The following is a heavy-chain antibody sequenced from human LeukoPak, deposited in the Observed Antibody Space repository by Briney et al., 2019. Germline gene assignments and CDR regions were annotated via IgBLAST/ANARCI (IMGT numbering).Heavy chain of an antibody. V-gene: IGHV1-2*02. Sequence: ASVKVSCKASGYTSTGYYMHWVRQAPGQGLEWMGWINPNSGGTNYAQKFQGRVTMTRDTSISTAYMELSRLRSDDTAVYYCARGRDGYNYELDYWGQGTLVTVSS. CDR2: INPNSGGT. D-gene: IGHD5-24*01. CDR1: GYTSTGYY. J-gene: IGHJ4*02. CDR3: ARGRDGYNYELDY.